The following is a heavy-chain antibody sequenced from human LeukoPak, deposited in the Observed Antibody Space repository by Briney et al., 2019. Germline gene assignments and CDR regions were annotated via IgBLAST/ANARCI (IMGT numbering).Heavy chain of an antibody. CDR3: ARAGYCSSTSCSTVHYYYYGMDV. CDR2: ISSSSSTI. CDR1: GFTFSSYS. V-gene: IGHV3-48*02. Sequence: QTGGSLRLSCAASGFTFSSYSMNWVRQAPGKGLEWVSYISSSSSTIYYADSVKGRFTISRDNAKNSLYLQMNSLRDEDTAVYYCARAGYCSSTSCSTVHYYYYGMDVWGQGTTVTVSS. J-gene: IGHJ6*02. D-gene: IGHD2-2*01.